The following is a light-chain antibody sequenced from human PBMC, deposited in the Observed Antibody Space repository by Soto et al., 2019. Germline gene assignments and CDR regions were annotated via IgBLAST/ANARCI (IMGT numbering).Light chain of an antibody. J-gene: IGKJ4*01. CDR2: AAS. CDR3: QQSYSTLLT. V-gene: IGKV1-39*01. CDR1: QSISSY. Sequence: DIQMTQSPSSLSASVGDRVTITCRASQSISSYLNWYQQKPGKAPKLLIYAASSLQSGVPSRFSGSGSGTDFTLTISSLQPEDFVTYCCQQSYSTLLTFGGGTKVDIK.